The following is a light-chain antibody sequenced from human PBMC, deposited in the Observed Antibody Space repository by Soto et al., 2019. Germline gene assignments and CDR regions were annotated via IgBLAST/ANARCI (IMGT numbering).Light chain of an antibody. J-gene: IGKJ5*01. Sequence: DIQMTQSPPSLSASGGDRVTITCRASQRMNSYLNWYQQKPRKAPKLVIYAASSLQSGVPPRFSGSGSGTGFTLPISSLQPEDFALYYCQQTYRIPPTFGQGTLLEIK. V-gene: IGKV1-39*01. CDR1: QRMNSY. CDR2: AAS. CDR3: QQTYRIPPT.